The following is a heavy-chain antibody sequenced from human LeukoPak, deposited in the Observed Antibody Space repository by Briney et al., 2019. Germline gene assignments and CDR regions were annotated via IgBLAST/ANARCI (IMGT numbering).Heavy chain of an antibody. CDR2: ISAYNGNT. CDR1: GYTFTGYY. D-gene: IGHD2/OR15-2a*01. J-gene: IGHJ4*02. Sequence: ASVKVSCKASGYTFTGYYMHWVRQAPGQGLEWMGWISAYNGNTNYAQKLQGRVTMTTDTSTSTAYMELRSLRSDDTAVYYCARVKGNRSPSDYWGQGTLVTVSS. V-gene: IGHV1-18*04. CDR3: ARVKGNRSPSDY.